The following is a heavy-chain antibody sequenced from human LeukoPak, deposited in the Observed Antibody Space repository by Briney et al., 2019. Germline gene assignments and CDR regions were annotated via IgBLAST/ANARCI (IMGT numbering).Heavy chain of an antibody. CDR1: GYTFTNYY. V-gene: IGHV1-46*01. CDR3: ARAGYCSGGSCYRPYYYYMDV. D-gene: IGHD2-15*01. Sequence: ASVKVSYKASGYTFTNYYIHWVRQAPGQGLEWMGVINPSGGSTSYAQKFQGRVTMTRDMSTSTVYMELSSARSEDTAVYYCARAGYCSGGSCYRPYYYYMDVWGKGTTVTVSS. J-gene: IGHJ6*03. CDR2: INPSGGST.